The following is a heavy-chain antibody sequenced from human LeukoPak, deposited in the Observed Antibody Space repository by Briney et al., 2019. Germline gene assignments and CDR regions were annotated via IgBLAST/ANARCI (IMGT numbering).Heavy chain of an antibody. CDR3: ARGGHYYSYSMDV. CDR2: INPYSCGT. CDR1: GYSFTDYY. J-gene: IGHJ6*03. Sequence: GASVKVSCKASGYSFTDYYMHWLRQAPAPGLESMGRINPYSCGTNHPQKFQGRVTMTRDTSISTAYMELSRLRSDDTAVYYCARGGHYYSYSMDVWGKGTTVTVSS. V-gene: IGHV1-2*06.